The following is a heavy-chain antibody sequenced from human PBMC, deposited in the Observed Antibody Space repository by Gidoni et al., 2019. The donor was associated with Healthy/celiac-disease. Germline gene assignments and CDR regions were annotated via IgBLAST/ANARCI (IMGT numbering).Heavy chain of an antibody. CDR1: GFTFSSYA. D-gene: IGHD6-13*01. Sequence: EVQLLESGGGLVQPGGSLRLPCAASGFTFSSYAMSWVRQAPGKGLEWVSASSGSGGSTSYADSVKGRFTISRDNSKNTLYLQMNSLRAEDTAVYYCASRIAAASPAPYYFDYWGQGTLVTVSS. CDR2: SSGSGGST. V-gene: IGHV3-23*01. J-gene: IGHJ4*02. CDR3: ASRIAAASPAPYYFDY.